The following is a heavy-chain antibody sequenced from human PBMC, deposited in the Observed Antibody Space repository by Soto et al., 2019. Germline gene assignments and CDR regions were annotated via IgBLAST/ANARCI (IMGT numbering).Heavy chain of an antibody. CDR2: IYPGDSDT. J-gene: IGHJ4*02. Sequence: GESLKISCKGSGYTFTSHWIGWVRQMPGKGLEWMGIIYPGDSDTRYSPSFQGQVIISADKSITTAYLQWNSLKASDTAMYYCALQFQGYCSSTSRYSDYWGQGTLVTVSS. V-gene: IGHV5-51*01. CDR1: GYTFTSHW. CDR3: ALQFQGYCSSTSRYSDY. D-gene: IGHD2-2*02.